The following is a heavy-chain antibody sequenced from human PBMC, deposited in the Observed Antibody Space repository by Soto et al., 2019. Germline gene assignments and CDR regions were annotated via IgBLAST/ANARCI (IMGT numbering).Heavy chain of an antibody. J-gene: IGHJ4*02. CDR3: ARGGQWDFLSDY. Sequence: GAPVKVSCKASGYTFTRYYINWVRQAPGQGLEWMGWVSAYNGNTHYEQKLQGRVTLTTDTSTSTAYMELRSLRSDDTAVYFCARGGQWDFLSDYWGQGTLVTVSS. CDR1: GYTFTRYY. V-gene: IGHV1-18*01. D-gene: IGHD1-26*01. CDR2: VSAYNGNT.